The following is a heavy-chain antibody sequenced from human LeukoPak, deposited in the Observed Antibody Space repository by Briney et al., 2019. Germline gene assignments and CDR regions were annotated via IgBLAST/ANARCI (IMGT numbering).Heavy chain of an antibody. J-gene: IGHJ3*02. Sequence: ASVKVSCKVSGYTLTELSMHWVRQAPGKGLEWMGGFDPEDGETIYAQKFQGRVTMTEDTSTDTAYMELSSLRSEDTAVYYCATGDPITMVRGVIGRYAFDIWGQGTMVTVSS. CDR3: ATGDPITMVRGVIGRYAFDI. CDR1: GYTLTELS. D-gene: IGHD3-10*01. CDR2: FDPEDGET. V-gene: IGHV1-24*01.